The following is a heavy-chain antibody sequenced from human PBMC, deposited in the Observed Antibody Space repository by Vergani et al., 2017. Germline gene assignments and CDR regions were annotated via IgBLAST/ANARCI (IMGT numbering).Heavy chain of an antibody. Sequence: QVQLVQSGAEVKKPGSSVKVSCKASGGTFSSYAISWVRQAPGQGLEWMGGSIPIFGTANYTQKFQGRVTMTADKSTSTAYMELSSLRSEDTAVYYCARTGGPTTLPYYYYGMDVWGQGTTVTVSS. V-gene: IGHV1-69*06. J-gene: IGHJ6*02. CDR1: GGTFSSYA. CDR2: SIPIFGTA. D-gene: IGHD1-26*01. CDR3: ARTGGPTTLPYYYYGMDV.